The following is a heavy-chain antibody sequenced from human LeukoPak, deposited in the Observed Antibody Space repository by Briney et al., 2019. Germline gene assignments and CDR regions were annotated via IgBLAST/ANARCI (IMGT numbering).Heavy chain of an antibody. CDR1: GGPFSGYY. V-gene: IGHV4-34*01. CDR3: ARGRSPRYCSGGSCPNYYYYMDV. Sequence: SETLSLTCAVYGGPFSGYYWSWIRQPPGKGLEWTGEINHSGSTNYNPSLKSRVTISVDTSKNQFSLKLSSVTAADTAVYYCARGRSPRYCSGGSCPNYYYYMDVWGKGTTVTVSS. J-gene: IGHJ6*03. CDR2: INHSGST. D-gene: IGHD2-15*01.